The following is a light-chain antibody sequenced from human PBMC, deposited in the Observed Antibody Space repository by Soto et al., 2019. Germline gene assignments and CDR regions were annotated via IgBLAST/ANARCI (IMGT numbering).Light chain of an antibody. V-gene: IGKV1-33*01. J-gene: IGKJ4*01. CDR3: QQYDNLPLT. CDR1: QDISNY. Sequence: IQMSQSPSSLSASVGDRVTITCQASQDISNYLNWYQQKPGKAPKLLIYDASNLETGVPSRFSGSGSGTDFTFTISSLQPEDIATYYCQQYDNLPLTFGEGTKVDIK. CDR2: DAS.